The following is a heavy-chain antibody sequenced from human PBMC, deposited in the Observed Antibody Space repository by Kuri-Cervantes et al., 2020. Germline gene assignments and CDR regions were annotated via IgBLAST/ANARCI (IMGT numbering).Heavy chain of an antibody. V-gene: IGHV3-30*03. J-gene: IGHJ4*02. CDR1: GFTFSSYG. D-gene: IGHD2-15*01. CDR2: ISYDGSNK. CDR3: ARDGWDIVVVVAATHGNYFDY. Sequence: LSLTCAASGFTFSSYGMHWVRQAPGKGLEWVAVISYDGSNKYYADSVKGRFTISRDDSKNTLYLQMNSLRAEDTAVYYCARDGWDIVVVVAATHGNYFDYWGQGTLVTVSS.